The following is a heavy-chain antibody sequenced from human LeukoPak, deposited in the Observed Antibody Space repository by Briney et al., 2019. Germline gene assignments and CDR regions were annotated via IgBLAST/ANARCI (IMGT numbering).Heavy chain of an antibody. V-gene: IGHV3-30*02. CDR3: AKPTLIACSGGSCYSGAPLLDY. J-gene: IGHJ4*02. CDR2: IRYDGSSK. CDR1: GFTFSSYG. Sequence: SGGSLRLSCAASGFTFSSYGMHWVRQAPGKGLEWVAFIRYDGSSKYYADSVKGRFTISRDNSKNTLYLQMNSLRAEDAAVYYCAKPTLIACSGGSCYSGAPLLDYWGQGTLVTVSS. D-gene: IGHD2-15*01.